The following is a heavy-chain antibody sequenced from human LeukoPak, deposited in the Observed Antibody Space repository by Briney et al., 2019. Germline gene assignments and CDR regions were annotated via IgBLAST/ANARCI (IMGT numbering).Heavy chain of an antibody. V-gene: IGHV4-38-2*02. Sequence: SETLSLTCTVSGYSISSGYYWGWIRQPPGKGPEWIGSIYHSGSTYYNPSLKSRVTISVDTSKNQFSLKLSSVTAADTAVYYCARDDLTIYGMDVWGQGTTVTVSS. J-gene: IGHJ6*02. CDR3: ARDDLTIYGMDV. CDR1: GYSISSGYY. CDR2: IYHSGST. D-gene: IGHD3-3*01.